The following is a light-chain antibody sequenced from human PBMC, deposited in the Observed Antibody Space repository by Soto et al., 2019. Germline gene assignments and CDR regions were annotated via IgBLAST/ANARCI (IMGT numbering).Light chain of an antibody. V-gene: IGKV3-20*01. J-gene: IGKJ4*01. CDR3: QRYGTSLPLT. Sequence: EIVLTQSPGTLSLSPGDRATLSCRASQSVSSNYLAWYQQKPGQAPRLLIYGASSRATGIPDRFSGSGSGTYFTLTSSRLEPEDFAVYYCQRYGTSLPLTFGGGTKVEIK. CDR1: QSVSSNY. CDR2: GAS.